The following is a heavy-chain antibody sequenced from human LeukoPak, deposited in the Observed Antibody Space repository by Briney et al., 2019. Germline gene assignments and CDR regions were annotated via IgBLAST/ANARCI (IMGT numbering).Heavy chain of an antibody. J-gene: IGHJ4*02. Sequence: GGSLRLSCAASGFIVSNNYMSWVRKAPGKGLEWVSVIYSGGSTYYADSVKGRFTISRDNSKNTVYLQVNSLRAEDTAVYYWARYYYDSSGYPYYFDYWGQGTLVTVSS. CDR3: ARYYYDSSGYPYYFDY. D-gene: IGHD3-22*01. CDR2: IYSGGST. V-gene: IGHV3-53*01. CDR1: GFIVSNNY.